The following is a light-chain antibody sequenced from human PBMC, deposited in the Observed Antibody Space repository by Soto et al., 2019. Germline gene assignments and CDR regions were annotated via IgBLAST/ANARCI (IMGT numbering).Light chain of an antibody. J-gene: IGLJ7*01. CDR2: DVR. V-gene: IGLV2-14*01. CDR3: SSYRGTTTPFS. Sequence: QSALTQPASVSGSPGQSISISCTGTNRDVGGYNHVSWYQQHPGKAPKLLIYDVRHRPSGVSSRFSGSKSGNTASLTISGLQAEDEADYYCSSYRGTTTPFSLGTGTQLTVL. CDR1: NRDVGGYNH.